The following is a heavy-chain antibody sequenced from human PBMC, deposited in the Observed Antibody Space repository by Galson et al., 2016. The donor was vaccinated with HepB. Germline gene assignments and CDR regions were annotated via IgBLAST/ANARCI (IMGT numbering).Heavy chain of an antibody. V-gene: IGHV3-30*03. CDR2: ISYDGSYS. Sequence: SLRLSCAASGFSFSTYAMHWVRQAPGKGLEWVALISYDGSYSSYADSVKGRFTISRDNSKNTLYLQMNRLRAEDTAVYYCARGRPYCSSTSCYPTYYYYYGMDVWGQGTTVTVSS. J-gene: IGHJ6*02. D-gene: IGHD2-2*01. CDR1: GFSFSTYA. CDR3: ARGRPYCSSTSCYPTYYYYYGMDV.